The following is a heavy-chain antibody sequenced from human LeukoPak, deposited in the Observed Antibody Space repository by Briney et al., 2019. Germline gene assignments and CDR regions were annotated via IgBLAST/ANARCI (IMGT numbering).Heavy chain of an antibody. D-gene: IGHD3-10*01. CDR2: IYYSGST. Sequence: PSETLSLTCTVSGGSISSYYWSWIRQPPGKGLEWIGYIYYSGSTNYNPSLKSRVTISVDTSKNQFSLKLSSVTAADTAVYYCARSAPYYYGSGSYYNVLPYYYYYGMDVWGQGTTVTVSS. CDR1: GGSISSYY. CDR3: ARSAPYYYGSGSYYNVLPYYYYYGMDV. J-gene: IGHJ6*02. V-gene: IGHV4-59*08.